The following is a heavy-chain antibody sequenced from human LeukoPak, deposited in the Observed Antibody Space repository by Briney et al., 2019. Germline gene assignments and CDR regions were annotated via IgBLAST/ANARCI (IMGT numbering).Heavy chain of an antibody. D-gene: IGHD3-9*01. CDR3: ARGGTGLRYFDWFLDAFDI. CDR2: INHSGST. Sequence: SETLSLTCAVYGGSFSGYYWSWIRQPPGKGLEWIGEINHSGSTNYNPSLKSQVTISVDTSKNQFSLKLSSVTAADTAVYYCARGGTGLRYFDWFLDAFDIWGQGTMVTVSS. CDR1: GGSFSGYY. J-gene: IGHJ3*02. V-gene: IGHV4-34*01.